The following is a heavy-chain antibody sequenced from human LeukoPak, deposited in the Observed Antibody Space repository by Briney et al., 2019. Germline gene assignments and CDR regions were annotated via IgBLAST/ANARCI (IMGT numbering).Heavy chain of an antibody. D-gene: IGHD3-10*01. V-gene: IGHV1-24*01. Sequence: GASVNVSCKVSGYTLTELSMHWVRQAPGKGLEWMGGFDPEDGETIYAQKFQGRVTMTEDTSTDTAYMELSSLRSEDTAVYYCATFGSIRGEYYFDYWGQGTLVTVSS. CDR3: ATFGSIRGEYYFDY. J-gene: IGHJ4*02. CDR2: FDPEDGET. CDR1: GYTLTELS.